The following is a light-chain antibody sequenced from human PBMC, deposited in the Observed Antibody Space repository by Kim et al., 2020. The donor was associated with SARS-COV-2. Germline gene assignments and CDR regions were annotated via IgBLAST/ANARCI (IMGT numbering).Light chain of an antibody. CDR2: AAS. CDR1: QDISNY. V-gene: IGKV1-27*01. Sequence: ASVGDRVTITCRASQDISNYVAWYQQKPGKPPKLLIYAASTLQSGVPSRFSGSGSGTDFTLTISSLQPEDVATYYCQKYNGAPWTFGQGTKVEIK. CDR3: QKYNGAPWT. J-gene: IGKJ1*01.